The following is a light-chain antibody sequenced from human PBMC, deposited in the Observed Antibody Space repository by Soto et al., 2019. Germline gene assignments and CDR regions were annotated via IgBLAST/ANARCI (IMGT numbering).Light chain of an antibody. CDR2: VDN. Sequence: QSVLIQPPSASGTPGQTVTISCSGDYSNIGRYPVNWYQQVPGMAPRLLIYVDNQRPSGVPARFSASRSGAPASLAISGLQSADEADYYCAAWGANRDLLFGGGTKLTVL. V-gene: IGLV1-44*01. J-gene: IGLJ2*01. CDR1: YSNIGRYP. CDR3: AAWGANRDLL.